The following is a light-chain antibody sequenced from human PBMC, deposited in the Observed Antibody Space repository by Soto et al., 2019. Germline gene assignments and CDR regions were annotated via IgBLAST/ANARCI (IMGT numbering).Light chain of an antibody. CDR2: EVN. CDR3: RSFAGSPWV. J-gene: IGLJ3*02. CDR1: SSDIGSYDL. Sequence: HSVLTQPASVSGSPGQSITISCTGTSSDIGSYDLVSWYRQHPGKAPKLIIYEVNKRPSGVSNRFSASKSGNTASLTISGLQAEDEADYYCRSFAGSPWVFGGGTQLTV. V-gene: IGLV2-23*02.